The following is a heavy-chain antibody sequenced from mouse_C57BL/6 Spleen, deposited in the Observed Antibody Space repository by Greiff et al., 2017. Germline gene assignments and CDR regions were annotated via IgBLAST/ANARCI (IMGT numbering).Heavy chain of an antibody. V-gene: IGHV3-6*01. Sequence: EVKLVESGPGLVKPSQSLSLTCSVTGYSITSGYYWNWIRQFPGNKLEWMGYISYDGSNNYNPSLKNRISITRDTSNNQFFLKLNSVTTEDTATYYCARRGFTTVGFFDYWGQGTTLTVSS. D-gene: IGHD1-1*01. CDR2: ISYDGSN. CDR1: GYSITSGYY. CDR3: ARRGFTTVGFFDY. J-gene: IGHJ2*01.